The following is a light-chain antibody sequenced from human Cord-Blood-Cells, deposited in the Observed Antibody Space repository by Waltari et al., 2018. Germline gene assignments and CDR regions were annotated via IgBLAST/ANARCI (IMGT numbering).Light chain of an antibody. CDR2: DTS. J-gene: IGLJ3*02. CDR1: TGAFTSGHY. CDR3: LLSYSGAWV. V-gene: IGLV7-46*01. Sequence: QAVVTQEPSLTVSPGGTVTLPCGSSTGAFTSGHYPSRFQQKPGQAPRTLIYDTSNHHTGTPDRFSGDLLGGKAALTLSGAQPEDEAEYYCLLSYSGAWVFGGGTKLTVL.